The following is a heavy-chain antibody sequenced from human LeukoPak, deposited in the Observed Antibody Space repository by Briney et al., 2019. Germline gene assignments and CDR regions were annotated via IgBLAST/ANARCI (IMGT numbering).Heavy chain of an antibody. CDR2: INHSGST. J-gene: IGHJ5*02. CDR1: GGSFSGYY. Sequence: SETLSLTCAVYGGSFSGYYWSWIRQPPGKGLEWIGEINHSGSTNYNPSLKSRVTISVDTSKNQFSLKLSSVTAADTAVYYCARHPPHSSGIVGAHGGDWFDPWGQGTLVTVSS. D-gene: IGHD1-26*01. V-gene: IGHV4-34*01. CDR3: ARHPPHSSGIVGAHGGDWFDP.